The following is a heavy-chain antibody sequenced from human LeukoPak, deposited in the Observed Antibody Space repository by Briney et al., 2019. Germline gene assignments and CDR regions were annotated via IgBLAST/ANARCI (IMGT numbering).Heavy chain of an antibody. D-gene: IGHD3-22*01. Sequence: GGSLRLSCAASGLTFSTYGMSWVRQAPGKGLEWVANIKQDGSEKYYVDSVKGRFTISRDNSKNTLYLQMNSLRAEDTAVYYCAKISGYYGDDAFDIWGQGTMVTVSS. V-gene: IGHV3-7*01. CDR1: GLTFSTYG. CDR3: AKISGYYGDDAFDI. J-gene: IGHJ3*02. CDR2: IKQDGSEK.